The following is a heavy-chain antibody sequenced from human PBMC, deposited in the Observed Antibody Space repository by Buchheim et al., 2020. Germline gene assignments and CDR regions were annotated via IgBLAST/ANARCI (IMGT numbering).Heavy chain of an antibody. V-gene: IGHV4-39*01. J-gene: IGHJ4*02. CDR2: IYYSGST. CDR3: ARNSRTIFGVALYYFDY. CDR1: GGSISSSSYY. Sequence: QLQLQESGPGLVKPSETLSLTCTVSGGSISSSSYYWGWIRQPPGKGLEWIGSIYYSGSTYYNPSLKSRVTISVDTSKNQFSLKLSSVTAADTAVYYCARNSRTIFGVALYYFDYWGQGTL. D-gene: IGHD3-3*01.